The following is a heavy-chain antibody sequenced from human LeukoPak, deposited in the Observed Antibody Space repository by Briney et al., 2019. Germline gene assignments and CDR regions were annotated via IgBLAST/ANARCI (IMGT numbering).Heavy chain of an antibody. J-gene: IGHJ4*02. D-gene: IGHD3-10*01. CDR1: EFTFSSYA. Sequence: PGGSLRLSCAASEFTFSSYAMHWVRQAPGKGLEYVSAISSNGGSTYYANSVKGRFTISRDNSKNTLYLQMGSLRAEDMAVYYCARGGLDYGSGSYYRFGFDYWGQGTLVTVSS. CDR2: ISSNGGST. V-gene: IGHV3-64*01. CDR3: ARGGLDYGSGSYYRFGFDY.